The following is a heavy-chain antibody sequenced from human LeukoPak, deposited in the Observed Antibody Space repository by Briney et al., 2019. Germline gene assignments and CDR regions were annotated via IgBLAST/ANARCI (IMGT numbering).Heavy chain of an antibody. CDR2: IDPNSGGT. CDR1: GYTFTGYY. J-gene: IGHJ4*02. CDR3: AREGGILTGYYPNVKGFPGY. V-gene: IGHV1-2*02. Sequence: ASVKVSCKASGYTFTGYYMHWVRQAPGQGLEWMGWIDPNSGGTNYAQKFQGRVTMTRDTSISTAYMELSRLTSDDTAVYYCAREGGILTGYYPNVKGFPGYWGQGTLVTVSS. D-gene: IGHD3-9*01.